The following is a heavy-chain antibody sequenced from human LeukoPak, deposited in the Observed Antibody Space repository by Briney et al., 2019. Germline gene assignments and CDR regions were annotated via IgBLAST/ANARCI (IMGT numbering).Heavy chain of an antibody. CDR2: IKSEADGGAT. CDR1: GFGFSDAW. D-gene: IGHD2-21*02. V-gene: IGHV3-15*01. CDR3: SRYCGGDCWNHYNYYLDV. J-gene: IGHJ6*03. Sequence: GGSLRLSCAASGFGFSDAWMSWVRQAPGKGLEWVGRIKSEADGGATGYAAPVKDRFTISRDDSKNTLYLQMDSLKTEDTGVYYCSRYCGGDCWNHYNYYLDVWGKGTMVTVSS.